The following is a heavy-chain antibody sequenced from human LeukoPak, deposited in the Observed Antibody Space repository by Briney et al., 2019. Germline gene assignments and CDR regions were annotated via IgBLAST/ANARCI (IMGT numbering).Heavy chain of an antibody. D-gene: IGHD6-13*01. V-gene: IGHV3-53*05. CDR3: VKVKEQQLVRHSFDY. J-gene: IGHJ4*02. CDR1: GFTVSSNY. Sequence: HPGGSLRLSCAASGFTVSSNYMSWVRQAPGKGLEWVSVIYSGGSTYYADSVKGRFTISRDNSKNTLYLQMSSLRAEDTAMYYCVKVKEQQLVRHSFDYWGQGILVTVSS. CDR2: IYSGGST.